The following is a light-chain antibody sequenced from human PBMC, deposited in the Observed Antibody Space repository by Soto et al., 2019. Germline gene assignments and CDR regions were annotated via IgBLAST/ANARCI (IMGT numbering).Light chain of an antibody. Sequence: GDRVTITCRASQSISRWLAWYQQKPGKAPNLLIYDASSLQNGVPLRFSGSGSGTEFTLTISSLQPDDFATYYCQQYNTAWTFGQGTKVEIK. CDR2: DAS. V-gene: IGKV1-5*01. CDR3: QQYNTAWT. CDR1: QSISRW. J-gene: IGKJ1*01.